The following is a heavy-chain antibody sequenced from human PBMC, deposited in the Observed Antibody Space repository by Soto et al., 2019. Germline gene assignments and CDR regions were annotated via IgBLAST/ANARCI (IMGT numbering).Heavy chain of an antibody. CDR1: GYTFTSYG. J-gene: IGHJ5*02. Sequence: QVQLVQSGTEVKKPGASVKVSCKASGYTFTSYGIHWVRQAPGQRLEWMGWINAANGDTKYSPKFQGRVTNNRDTSASTAYMELSSLRSEDTAVYYCVRRHVSATGIDWFDHWGQRTLVTVSS. CDR3: VRRHVSATGIDWFDH. D-gene: IGHD6-13*01. V-gene: IGHV1-3*01. CDR2: INAANGDT.